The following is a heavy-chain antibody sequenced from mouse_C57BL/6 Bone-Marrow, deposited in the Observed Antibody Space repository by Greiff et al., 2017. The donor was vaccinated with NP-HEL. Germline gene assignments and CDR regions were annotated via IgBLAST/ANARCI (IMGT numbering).Heavy chain of an antibody. D-gene: IGHD2-2*01. CDR2: IHPNSGST. J-gene: IGHJ3*01. CDR1: GYTFTSYW. Sequence: VQLQQPGAELVKPGASVTLSCKASGYTFTSYWMHWVKQRPGQGLEWIGMIHPNSGSTNYNEKFKSKATLTVDKSSSTAYMQLSSLTSEDSAVYYCARRVRSTMVTDGFAYWGQGTLVTVSA. CDR3: ARRVRSTMVTDGFAY. V-gene: IGHV1-64*01.